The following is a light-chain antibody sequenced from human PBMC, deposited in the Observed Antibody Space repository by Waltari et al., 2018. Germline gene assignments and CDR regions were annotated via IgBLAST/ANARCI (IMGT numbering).Light chain of an antibody. V-gene: IGLV2-14*01. Sequence: QSALTQPASVSGSPGQSITISCTGTSSDVGGYNYVSWYQQHPGKAPKLMIYEVSNRRSGGSNRFAGSKSGNTASLTISGLQAEDEADYYCSSYTSSSTSYVFGTGTKVTVL. CDR1: SSDVGGYNY. CDR2: EVS. CDR3: SSYTSSSTSYV. J-gene: IGLJ1*01.